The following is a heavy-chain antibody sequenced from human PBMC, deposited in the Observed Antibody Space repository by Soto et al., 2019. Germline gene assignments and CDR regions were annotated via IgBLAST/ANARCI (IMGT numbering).Heavy chain of an antibody. CDR3: ARRIAAAGGYYYYAFDV. CDR1: GYNFDTYW. Sequence: GESLKISCKGSGYNFDTYWINWVRQTPGKGLEWMGRIDPIDSKTKYSPSLEGHITISVDKSISTTYLQWSSLKASDTAIYYCARRIAAAGGYYYYAFDVWGQGAAVTVSS. V-gene: IGHV5-10-1*01. J-gene: IGHJ6*02. D-gene: IGHD6-13*01. CDR2: IDPIDSKT.